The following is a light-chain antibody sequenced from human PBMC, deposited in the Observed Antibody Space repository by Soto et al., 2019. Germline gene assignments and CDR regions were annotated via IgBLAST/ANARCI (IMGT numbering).Light chain of an antibody. CDR2: GAS. J-gene: IGKJ4*01. Sequence: EIVMTQSPATLSVSPGERATLSCRASQSVSSNLAWYQQKPGQAHRLLIYGASTRATGIPARFSGSGSGTECTLTIIILQSEDFAVYYCQQYNNWPPLTFGGGTKVEIK. V-gene: IGKV3-15*01. CDR1: QSVSSN. CDR3: QQYNNWPPLT.